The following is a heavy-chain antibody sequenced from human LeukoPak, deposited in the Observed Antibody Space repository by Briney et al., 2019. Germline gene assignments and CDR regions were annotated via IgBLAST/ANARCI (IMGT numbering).Heavy chain of an antibody. D-gene: IGHD3-3*01. J-gene: IGHJ4*02. CDR2: INPSGGST. V-gene: IGHV1-46*01. CDR3: AIIRFLEWPPSD. CDR1: GYTFTSYY. Sequence: ASVKVSCKASGYTFTSYYMHRVRQAPGQGLEWMGIINPSGGSTSYAQKFQGRVTMTRDTSTSTVYMELSSLRSEDTAVYYCAIIRFLEWPPSDWGQGTLVTVSS.